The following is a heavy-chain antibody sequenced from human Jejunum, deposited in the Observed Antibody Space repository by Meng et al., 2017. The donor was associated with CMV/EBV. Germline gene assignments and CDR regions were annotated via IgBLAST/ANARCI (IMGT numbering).Heavy chain of an antibody. D-gene: IGHD3-22*01. CDR3: AREGMYYYDTSGMKWFDP. J-gene: IGHJ5*02. CDR2: INPNSGGT. V-gene: IGHV1-2*02. CDR1: FTGDY. Sequence: FTGDYMHWVRQAPGQGLEWMGWINPNSGGTKYVQKFQGRVTMTTDTSISTAYMELSRLRSDDTAVYYCAREGMYYYDTSGMKWFDPWGQGTLVTV.